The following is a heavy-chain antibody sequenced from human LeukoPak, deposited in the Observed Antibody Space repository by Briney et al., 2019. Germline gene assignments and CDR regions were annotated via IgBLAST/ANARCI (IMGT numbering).Heavy chain of an antibody. J-gene: IGHJ4*02. Sequence: ASVKVSCKVSGYTLTELSMHWVRLAPGKGLEWMGGFDPEDGETIYAQKFQGRVTMTEDTSTDTAYMELSSLRSEDTAVYYCATEAMVRGVLFSFDYWGQGTLVTVSS. CDR1: GYTLTELS. CDR3: ATEAMVRGVLFSFDY. V-gene: IGHV1-24*01. D-gene: IGHD3-10*01. CDR2: FDPEDGET.